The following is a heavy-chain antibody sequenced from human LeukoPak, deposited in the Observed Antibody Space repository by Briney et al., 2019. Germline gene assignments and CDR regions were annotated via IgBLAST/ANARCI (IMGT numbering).Heavy chain of an antibody. V-gene: IGHV4-34*01. CDR3: ARVVVVPPHYYYYMDV. D-gene: IGHD2-15*01. Sequence: QPSETLSLTCAVYGGSFSGYYWSWIRQPPGKGLEWIGEINHSGSTNYNPSLKSRVTISVDTSKNQFSLELSSVTAADTAVYYCARVVVVPPHYYYYMDVWGKGTTVTVSS. CDR2: INHSGST. CDR1: GGSFSGYY. J-gene: IGHJ6*03.